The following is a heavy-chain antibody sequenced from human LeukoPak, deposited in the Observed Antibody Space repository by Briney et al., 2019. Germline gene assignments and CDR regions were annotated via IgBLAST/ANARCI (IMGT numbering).Heavy chain of an antibody. CDR1: GGSFSGYY. CDR2: INHSGST. V-gene: IGHV4-34*01. CDR3: ARSESVGY. Sequence: SETLSLTCAVYGGSFSGYYWSWIRQPPGKGLEWIGEINHSGSTNYNPSLKSRVTISVDTSKNQFSLKLSSVTAADTAVYYCARSESVGYWGQGTLVTVSS. J-gene: IGHJ4*02.